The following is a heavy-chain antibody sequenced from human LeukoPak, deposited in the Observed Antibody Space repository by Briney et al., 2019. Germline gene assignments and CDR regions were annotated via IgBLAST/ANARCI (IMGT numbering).Heavy chain of an antibody. D-gene: IGHD5-18*01. CDR2: IYSGGST. V-gene: IGHV3-66*01. Sequence: GGSLRLSCAASGFTFSSNYMSWVRQAPGKGLEWVSVIYSGGSTYYADSVKGRFTISRDNSKNTLYLQMNSLRAEDTAVYYCARTKHQTWIQLWTGDYGMDVWGQGTTVTVSS. CDR3: ARTKHQTWIQLWTGDYGMDV. J-gene: IGHJ6*02. CDR1: GFTFSSNY.